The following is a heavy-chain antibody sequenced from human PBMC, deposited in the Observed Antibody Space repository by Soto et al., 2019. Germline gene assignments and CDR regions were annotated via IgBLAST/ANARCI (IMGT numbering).Heavy chain of an antibody. CDR3: AKDTRYSSSSLDY. J-gene: IGHJ4*02. CDR1: GFTFDDYA. CDR2: ISWNSGSI. D-gene: IGHD6-6*01. V-gene: IGHV3-9*01. Sequence: EVQLVESGGGLVQPGRSLRLSCAASGFTFDDYAMHWVRQAPGKGLEWVSGISWNSGSIGYADSVKGRFTISRDNAKKSLYLQMNSLRAEDKALYYCAKDTRYSSSSLDYWGQGTLVTVSS.